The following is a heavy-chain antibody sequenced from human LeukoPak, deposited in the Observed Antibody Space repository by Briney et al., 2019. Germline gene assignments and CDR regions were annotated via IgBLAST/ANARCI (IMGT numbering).Heavy chain of an antibody. Sequence: PGVSLRLSCAASGFTVSSNYMSWVRQAPGKGLEWVSVNYSGGSTYYADSVKGRFTISRHNSKNTLYLQMNSLRAEDTAVYYCARTPVGVGATEYGMDVWGQGTTVTVSS. CDR3: ARTPVGVGATEYGMDV. CDR1: GFTVSSNY. V-gene: IGHV3-53*04. D-gene: IGHD1-26*01. J-gene: IGHJ6*02. CDR2: NYSGGST.